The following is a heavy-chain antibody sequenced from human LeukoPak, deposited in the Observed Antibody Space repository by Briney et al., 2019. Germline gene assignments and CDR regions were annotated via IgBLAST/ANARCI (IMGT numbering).Heavy chain of an antibody. V-gene: IGHV4-39*07. Sequence: DPSETLSLTCTVSGGSISSSSYYWGWIRQPPGKGLEWIGEINHSGSTNYNPSLKSRVTMSVDTSKNQFSLKLFSVTSADANIYYCARGSRDSSSWPTGAFDVWGQGTMVTASS. J-gene: IGHJ3*01. CDR2: INHSGST. D-gene: IGHD6-13*01. CDR3: ARGSRDSSSWPTGAFDV. CDR1: GGSISSSSYY.